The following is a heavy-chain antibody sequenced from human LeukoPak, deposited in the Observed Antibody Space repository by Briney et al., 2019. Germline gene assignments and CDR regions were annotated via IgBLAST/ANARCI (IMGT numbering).Heavy chain of an antibody. CDR1: GFTFSNYE. CDR2: ISSTGSTI. Sequence: GGSLRLSCAASGFTFSNYEMNWVRQAPGKGLEWVSYISSTGSTIYYADFVKGRFTISRDNAKNSLFLQMSSLRGEDTALYYCATEHWGPNSWGQGTLVTVSS. V-gene: IGHV3-48*03. D-gene: IGHD3-16*01. J-gene: IGHJ4*02. CDR3: ATEHWGPNS.